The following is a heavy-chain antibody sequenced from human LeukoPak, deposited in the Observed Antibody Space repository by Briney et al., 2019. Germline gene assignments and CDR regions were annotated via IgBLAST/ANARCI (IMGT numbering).Heavy chain of an antibody. Sequence: GGSLRLSCAASGFTFNIYAMNWVRQAPGKGLEWVSAISGSGVSTRDADSVKGRFTISRDNSKNTLYLQMNSLRAEDTAVYYCAKDHMSSPITYGYSFDSWGRGTLVTVSS. CDR1: GFTFNIYA. J-gene: IGHJ4*02. CDR3: AKDHMSSPITYGYSFDS. CDR2: ISGSGVST. V-gene: IGHV3-23*01. D-gene: IGHD5-18*01.